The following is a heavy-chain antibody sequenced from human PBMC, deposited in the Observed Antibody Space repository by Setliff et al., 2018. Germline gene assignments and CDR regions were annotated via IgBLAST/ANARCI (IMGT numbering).Heavy chain of an antibody. CDR1: GGSISNFY. Sequence: SETLSLTCTVPGGSISNFYWSWIRQPAGKGLEWIGRIYTSGSTNYNPSLKSRVTMSVDTSKNQFSLKLSSVTAADTAVYYCARKGISALSGAFDMWGQGTMVTVSS. J-gene: IGHJ3*02. CDR2: IYTSGST. D-gene: IGHD1-26*01. CDR3: ARKGISALSGAFDM. V-gene: IGHV4-4*07.